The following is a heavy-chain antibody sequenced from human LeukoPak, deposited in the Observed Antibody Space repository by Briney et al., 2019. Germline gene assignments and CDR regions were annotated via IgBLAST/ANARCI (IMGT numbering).Heavy chain of an antibody. CDR2: IKQDGSEK. CDR3: ARGRYCSGGSCYYFDY. CDR1: GFTFGSYW. V-gene: IGHV3-7*01. J-gene: IGHJ4*02. D-gene: IGHD2-15*01. Sequence: PGGSLRLSCAPSGFTFGSYWMSWVRQAPGKGLEWVANIKQDGSEKYYVDSVKGRFTISRDNAKNSLYLQMNSLRAEDTAVYYCARGRYCSGGSCYYFDYWGQGTLVTVSS.